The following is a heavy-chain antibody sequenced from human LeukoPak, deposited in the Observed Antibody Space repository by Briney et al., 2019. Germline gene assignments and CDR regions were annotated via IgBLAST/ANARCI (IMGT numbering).Heavy chain of an antibody. CDR3: ARAGIWSGYSNFDY. CDR1: GGSISSYY. Sequence: SETLSLTCTVSGGSISSYYWSWMRQPPGKGLEGIGYIYTSGSTNYNPSLKSRVTISVDTSKNQFSLKLRSVTAADTAVYYCARAGIWSGYSNFDYWGQGTLVTVSS. CDR2: IYTSGST. V-gene: IGHV4-4*09. D-gene: IGHD3-3*01. J-gene: IGHJ4*02.